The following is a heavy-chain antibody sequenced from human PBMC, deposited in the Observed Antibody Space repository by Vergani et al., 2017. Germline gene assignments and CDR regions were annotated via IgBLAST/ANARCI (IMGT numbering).Heavy chain of an antibody. V-gene: IGHV1-69*01. D-gene: IGHD7-27*01. Sequence: QVQLVQSGAEVKKPGSSVKVSCTASGGTFNIYSVSWLRQAPGQGPEWMGGITPFFPTGHYAQKFQGRVTITADESATTVYMELSSLRSEDTAVYYCASPRTAENLPKPLYYFYGLDVWGQGTTVTVSS. CDR3: ASPRTAENLPKPLYYFYGLDV. CDR1: GGTFNIYS. CDR2: ITPFFPTG. J-gene: IGHJ6*02.